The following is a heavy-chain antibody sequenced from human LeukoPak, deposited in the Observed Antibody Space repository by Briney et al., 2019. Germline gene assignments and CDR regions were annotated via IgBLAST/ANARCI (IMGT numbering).Heavy chain of an antibody. CDR1: GFTFSSYE. J-gene: IGHJ4*02. Sequence: PGGSLRLSCAASGFTFSSYELNWVRQAPGKGLEWVSSISSSSNYIFYADSVKGRFTISRDNAKNSLYLQMNSLRAEDTAVYYCAREVDTAMVITNDYWGQGTLVTVSS. V-gene: IGHV3-21*01. CDR2: ISSSSNYI. CDR3: AREVDTAMVITNDY. D-gene: IGHD5-18*01.